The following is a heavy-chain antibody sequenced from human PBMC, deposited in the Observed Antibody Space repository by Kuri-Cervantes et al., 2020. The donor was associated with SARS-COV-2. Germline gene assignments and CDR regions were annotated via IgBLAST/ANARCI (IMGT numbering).Heavy chain of an antibody. V-gene: IGHV4-39*07. Sequence: SETLSLTCTASGGSISSSSYYWGWIRQPPGKGLEWIGRIYTSGSTNYNPSLKSRVTMSVDTSKNQFSLKLSSVTAADTAVYYCARDLSAGPNWFDPWGQGTLVTVSS. CDR1: GGSISSSSYY. CDR3: ARDLSAGPNWFDP. D-gene: IGHD6-13*01. J-gene: IGHJ5*02. CDR2: IYTSGST.